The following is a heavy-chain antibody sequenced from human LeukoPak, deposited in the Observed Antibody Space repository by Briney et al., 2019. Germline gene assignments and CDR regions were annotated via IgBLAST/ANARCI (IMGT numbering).Heavy chain of an antibody. V-gene: IGHV1-2*02. CDR3: AGFSGSYFDYHYYYYMDV. J-gene: IGHJ6*03. D-gene: IGHD1-26*01. CDR2: INPNSGGT. Sequence: ASVKVSCKASGYTFTGYYMHWVRQAPGQGLEWMGWINPNSGGTNYAQKFQGRVTMTRDTSISTAYMELSRLRSDDTAVYYCAGFSGSYFDYHYYYYMDVWGKGTTVTVSS. CDR1: GYTFTGYY.